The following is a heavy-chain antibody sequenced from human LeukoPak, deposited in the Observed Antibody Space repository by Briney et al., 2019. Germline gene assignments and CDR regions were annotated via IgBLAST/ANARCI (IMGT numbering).Heavy chain of an antibody. D-gene: IGHD2-8*01. Sequence: GSLRLSCAASGFTFSSSWMHWVRQAPGKGLVWVSRINSDGSTTNYADAVKGRFTISRDNAKNTLYLQMNSLRVEDTAVYYCSRGLMGSADFWGQGTLVTVSS. J-gene: IGHJ4*02. CDR3: SRGLMGSADF. CDR1: GFTFSSSW. CDR2: INSDGSTT. V-gene: IGHV3-74*01.